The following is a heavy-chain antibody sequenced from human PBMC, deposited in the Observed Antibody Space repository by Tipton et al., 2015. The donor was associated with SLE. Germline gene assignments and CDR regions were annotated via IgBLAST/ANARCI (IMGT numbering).Heavy chain of an antibody. Sequence: TLSLTCTVSGGSISSGGYYWSWIRQHPGKGLEWIGYIYYSGSTYYNPSLKSRVTISVDTSKNQFSLNLSSVTAADTAVYYCARLVTKRAWFDPWGQGTLVTVSS. D-gene: IGHD6-13*01. J-gene: IGHJ5*02. V-gene: IGHV4-31*03. CDR1: GGSISSGGYY. CDR3: ARLVTKRAWFDP. CDR2: IYYSGST.